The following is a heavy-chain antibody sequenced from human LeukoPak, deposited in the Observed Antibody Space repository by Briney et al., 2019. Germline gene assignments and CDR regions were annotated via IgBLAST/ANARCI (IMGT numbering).Heavy chain of an antibody. CDR2: ISTSSGNM. CDR3: ARAKRNGFDI. V-gene: IGHV3-21*01. Sequence: GGSLRLSCAASGFTFSSYSMNWVRQAPGKGLEWVSAISTSSGNMYYADSVKGRFTISRDNAKNSLYLQMNSLRAEDTAVYYCARAKRNGFDIWGQGTMVTVSS. CDR1: GFTFSSYS. J-gene: IGHJ3*02.